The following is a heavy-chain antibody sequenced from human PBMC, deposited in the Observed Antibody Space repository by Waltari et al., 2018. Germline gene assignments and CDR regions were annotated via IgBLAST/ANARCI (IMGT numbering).Heavy chain of an antibody. V-gene: IGHV4-39*01. CDR2: IYYSGST. J-gene: IGHJ5*02. Sequence: QLQLQESGPGLVKPSETLSLTCTVSSGSISSSSYYWGWIRQPPGKGLEWIGSIYYSGSTYYNPSLKSRVTISVDTSKNQFSLKLSSVTAADTAVYYCARHPQENAFDPWGQGTLVTVSS. D-gene: IGHD2-8*01. CDR1: SGSISSSSYY. CDR3: ARHPQENAFDP.